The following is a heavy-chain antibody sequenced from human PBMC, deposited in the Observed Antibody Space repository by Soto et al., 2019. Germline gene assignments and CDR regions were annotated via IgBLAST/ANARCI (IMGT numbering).Heavy chain of an antibody. CDR3: ARAGSGIVVVPAAIGIDY. D-gene: IGHD2-2*02. CDR2: ISAYNGNT. CDR1: GYTFTSYG. V-gene: IGHV1-18*01. J-gene: IGHJ4*02. Sequence: ASVKVSCKASGYTFTSYGISWVRQAPGQGLEWMGWISAYNGNTNYAQKLQGRVTMTTDTSTSTAYMELRSRRSDDTAVYYCARAGSGIVVVPAAIGIDYWGQGTLVTVSS.